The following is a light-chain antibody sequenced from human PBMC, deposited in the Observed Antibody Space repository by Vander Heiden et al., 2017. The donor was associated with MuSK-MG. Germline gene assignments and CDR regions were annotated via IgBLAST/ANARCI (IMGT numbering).Light chain of an antibody. Sequence: QSVLTQPPSASGTPGQRVRISCSGSSSNIGSKYVYWYQQLPGTAPKLLIYRNNQRPSGVPDRFSGSKSGTSASLAISGLRSEDEADYYCAAWDDSLSGVVFGGGTKLTVL. CDR2: RNN. CDR3: AAWDDSLSGVV. J-gene: IGLJ2*01. CDR1: SSNIGSKY. V-gene: IGLV1-47*01.